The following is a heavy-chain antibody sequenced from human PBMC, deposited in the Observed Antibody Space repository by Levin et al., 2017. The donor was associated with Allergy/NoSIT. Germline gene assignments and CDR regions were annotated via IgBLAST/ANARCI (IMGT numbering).Heavy chain of an antibody. CDR3: AKEGGRAEAAAGGFGCYYYGLDV. J-gene: IGHJ6*02. D-gene: IGHD6-13*01. V-gene: IGHV3-23*01. Sequence: GGSLRLSCAASGFTFSNYAMRWVRQAPGKGLEWVSGISDSGDNTYYADSVKGRFTISRDNSKDTVSLHMSSLRFEDTAVYFCAKEGGRAEAAAGGFGCYYYGLDVWGQGTTVTVSS. CDR1: GFTFSNYA. CDR2: ISDSGDNT.